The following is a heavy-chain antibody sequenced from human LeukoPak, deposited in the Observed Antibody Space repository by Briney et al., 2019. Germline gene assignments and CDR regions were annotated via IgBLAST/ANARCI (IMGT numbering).Heavy chain of an antibody. CDR2: IDPSDSYT. CDR3: ASVGATTPETSY. CDR1: GYSFTSYW. J-gene: IGHJ4*02. Sequence: GESLKISCKGSGYSFTSYWISWMRQMPGKGLEWMGRIDPSDSYTNYSPSFQGHVTISADKSISTAYLQWSSLKASDTAMYYCASVGATTPETSYWGQGTLVTVSS. D-gene: IGHD1-26*01. V-gene: IGHV5-10-1*01.